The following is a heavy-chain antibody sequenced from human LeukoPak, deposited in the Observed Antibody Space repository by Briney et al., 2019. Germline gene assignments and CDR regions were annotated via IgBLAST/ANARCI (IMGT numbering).Heavy chain of an antibody. CDR3: ARVGEGAAKD. CDR2: IYSGGST. Sequence: GGSLRLSCAASGFTVSTNYMNWVRQAPGKGLEWVSFIYSGGSTYYADSVKGRFSISSDNSKNTLYLQMNSLRVEDTAVYYCARVGEGAAKDWGQGTLVTVSS. D-gene: IGHD1-26*01. V-gene: IGHV3-53*01. CDR1: GFTVSTNY. J-gene: IGHJ4*02.